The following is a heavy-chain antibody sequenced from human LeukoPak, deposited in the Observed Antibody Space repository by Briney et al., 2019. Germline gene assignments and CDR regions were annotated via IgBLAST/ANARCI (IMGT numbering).Heavy chain of an antibody. CDR1: GFTFSSYS. J-gene: IGHJ3*02. V-gene: IGHV3-21*01. CDR2: ISSSGTYV. D-gene: IGHD3-9*01. CDR3: ARASSKQLAGYLPDGFDI. Sequence: GGSLRLSCAASGFTFSSYSMNWVRQAPRKGRWWVSSISSSGTYVYYADSVKGRSTISRDNAKNSLSLQMNSLRADDAAVYYCARASSKQLAGYLPDGFDIWGQGTMVTVSS.